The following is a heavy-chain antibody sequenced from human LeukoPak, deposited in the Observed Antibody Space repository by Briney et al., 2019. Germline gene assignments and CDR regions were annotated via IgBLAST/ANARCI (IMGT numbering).Heavy chain of an antibody. D-gene: IGHD2-2*01. V-gene: IGHV4-59*12. J-gene: IGHJ4*02. CDR3: ARERREQLLPPYTRSVTYFDY. CDR1: GGSISSYY. Sequence: PSETLSLTCTVSGGSISSYYWSWIRQPPGKGLEWIGYIYYSGSTNYNPSLKSRVTISVDTSKNQFSLKLSSVTAADTAVYYCARERREQLLPPYTRSVTYFDYWGQGTLVTVSS. CDR2: IYYSGST.